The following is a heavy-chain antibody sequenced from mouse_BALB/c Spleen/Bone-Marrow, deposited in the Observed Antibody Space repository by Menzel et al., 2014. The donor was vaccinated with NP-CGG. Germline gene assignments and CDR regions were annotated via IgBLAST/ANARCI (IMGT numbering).Heavy chain of an antibody. CDR1: GYTFTGYT. J-gene: IGHJ2*01. Sequence: QVQLKQSAAELARPGASVKLSCMASGYTFTGYTMQWVKQRPGQGLEWIGYVVPSSGYTDYNQKFKDKTTLTADKSSSTAYMQLTRLTSEDSAVYYCAREGITTAYFDYWGQGTTLTVSS. CDR2: VVPSSGYT. V-gene: IGHV1-4*02. CDR3: AREGITTAYFDY. D-gene: IGHD1-2*01.